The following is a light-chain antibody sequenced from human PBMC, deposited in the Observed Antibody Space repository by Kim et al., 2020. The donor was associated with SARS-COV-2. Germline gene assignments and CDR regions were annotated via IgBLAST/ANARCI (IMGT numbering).Light chain of an antibody. Sequence: GQKVTISSSRSSSNIGNNYVSWYQQLPGTAPKVLIYDNNKRPSGIPDRFSGSKSGTSATLGITGLQTGDEADYYCGTWDSSLSAAVFGGGTQLTVL. J-gene: IGLJ7*01. CDR2: DNN. V-gene: IGLV1-51*01. CDR1: SSNIGNNY. CDR3: GTWDSSLSAAV.